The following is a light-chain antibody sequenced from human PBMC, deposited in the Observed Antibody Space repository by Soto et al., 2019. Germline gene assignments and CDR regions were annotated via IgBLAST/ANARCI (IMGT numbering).Light chain of an antibody. CDR1: SSDFGGYNY. CDR3: SSYTSSSTPYV. J-gene: IGLJ1*01. V-gene: IGLV2-14*01. Sequence: VLTQPASVSGSPGQSITISCTGTSSDFGGYNYVSWYQQHPGKAPKLMIYDVSNRPSGVSNRFSGSKSGNTASLTISGLQAEDEADYYCSSYTSSSTPYVFGTGTKVTVL. CDR2: DVS.